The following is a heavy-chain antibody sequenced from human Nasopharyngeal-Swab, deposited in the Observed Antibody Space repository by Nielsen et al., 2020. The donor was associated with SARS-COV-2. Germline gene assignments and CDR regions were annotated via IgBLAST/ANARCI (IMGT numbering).Heavy chain of an antibody. CDR3: AKVPAGDAGENLDY. D-gene: IGHD3-16*01. Sequence: GGSLRLSCAASGFTLDDYAMHWVRQAPGKGLEWVSGISWNSGSIGYADSVKGRFTISRDNAKNSLYLQMNSLRAEDTALYYCAKVPAGDAGENLDYWGQGTLVTVSS. CDR1: GFTLDDYA. V-gene: IGHV3-9*01. J-gene: IGHJ4*02. CDR2: ISWNSGSI.